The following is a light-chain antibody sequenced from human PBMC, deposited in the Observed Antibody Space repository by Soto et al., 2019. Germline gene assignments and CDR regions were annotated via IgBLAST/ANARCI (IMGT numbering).Light chain of an antibody. CDR3: QQRSSWRT. V-gene: IGKV3-11*01. Sequence: EIVLTQSPATLSLSPGERATLSCRASQSVSSYLGWYQQKPGQAPRLLIYDASNRATDIPARFSGSGSGTDFTLTISSLEPEDFAVYYCQQRSSWRTFGQGTKVEIK. CDR1: QSVSSY. J-gene: IGKJ1*01. CDR2: DAS.